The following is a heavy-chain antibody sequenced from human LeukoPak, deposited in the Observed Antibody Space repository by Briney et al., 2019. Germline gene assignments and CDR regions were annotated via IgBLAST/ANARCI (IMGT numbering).Heavy chain of an antibody. CDR3: ARAEVYCSRSTCFLY. CDR1: GYTFTSFA. J-gene: IGHJ4*02. V-gene: IGHV7-4-1*02. CDR2: INPNTGNP. Sequence: GASVKVSCKTSGYTFTSFAINWVRQAPGQGLEWMGWINPNTGNPTYAQGFTGRFVFSLDTSVTTAYLHISSLQAEDTAVYYCARAEVYCSRSTCFLYWGQGTLVTVSS. D-gene: IGHD2-15*01.